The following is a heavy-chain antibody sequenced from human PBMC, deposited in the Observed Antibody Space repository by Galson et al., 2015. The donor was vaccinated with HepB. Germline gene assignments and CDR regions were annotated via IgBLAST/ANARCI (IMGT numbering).Heavy chain of an antibody. CDR2: TYYRSTWYN. D-gene: IGHD2-15*01. J-gene: IGHJ4*02. CDR3: TRSSFSRGLPFPD. CDR1: GDSVSSNSAA. Sequence: CAISGDSVSSNSAAWHWIRQSPSRGLEWLGRTYYRSTWYNDYAVSVKSRITINPDTSKNQFSLQLNSVTPEDTAVYYCTRSSFSRGLPFPDCGQGTLVTASS. V-gene: IGHV6-1*01.